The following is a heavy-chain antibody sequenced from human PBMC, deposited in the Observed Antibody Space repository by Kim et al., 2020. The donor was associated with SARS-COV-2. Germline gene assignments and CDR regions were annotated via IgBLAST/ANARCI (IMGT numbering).Heavy chain of an antibody. CDR2: IYYSGST. CDR1: GGSISSSSYY. V-gene: IGHV4-39*01. J-gene: IGHJ6*03. CDR3: ARQPVLRYFDWLSDYYMDV. Sequence: SETLSLTCTVSGGSISSSSYYWGWIRQPPGKGLEWIGSIYYSGSTYYNPSLKSRVTISVDTPKNQFSLKLSSVTAADTAVYYCARQPVLRYFDWLSDYYMDVWGKGTTVTVSS. D-gene: IGHD3-9*01.